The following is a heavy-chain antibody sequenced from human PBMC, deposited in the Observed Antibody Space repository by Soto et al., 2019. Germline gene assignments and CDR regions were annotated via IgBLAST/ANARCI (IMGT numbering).Heavy chain of an antibody. J-gene: IGHJ4*02. D-gene: IGHD1-7*01. V-gene: IGHV3-21*01. CDR2: ISSSGSLM. CDR1: GFSFSSDS. Sequence: PGGSLRLSCAASGFSFSSDSMGWVRQAPGKGLEWVSSISSSGSLMNYADSVKGRFTISRDNAKNSLYLQMSGLKDEDTALYFCARDPPTGSTLDCADYWGQGTLVTVSS. CDR3: ARDPPTGSTLDCADY.